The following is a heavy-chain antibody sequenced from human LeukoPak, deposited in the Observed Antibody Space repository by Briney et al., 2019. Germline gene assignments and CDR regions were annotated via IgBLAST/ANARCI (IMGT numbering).Heavy chain of an antibody. CDR3: AKDNAYYYADY. Sequence: GGSLRLSCAASGFTFSSYGIHCVRQAPGKGLEWVTFIGYDGRNKYYADSVKGRFTISRDNSKNTLYLQMNSLRAEDTAVYYCAKDNAYYYADYWGQGTLVTVSS. D-gene: IGHD3-10*01. CDR1: GFTFSSYG. J-gene: IGHJ4*02. CDR2: IGYDGRNK. V-gene: IGHV3-30*02.